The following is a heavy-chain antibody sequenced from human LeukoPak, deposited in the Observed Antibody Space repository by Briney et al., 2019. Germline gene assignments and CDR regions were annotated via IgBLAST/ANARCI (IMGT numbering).Heavy chain of an antibody. D-gene: IGHD6-19*01. CDR3: ARVGDSSNSWFDP. CDR1: GYTFTNYY. CDR2: IILSGGSN. Sequence: DSVKVSCKASGYTFTNYYIHWMRQAPGQGLEWMGIIILSGGSNSNAQNFQGRVTMTRDTSTSTVYMEMSSLRYEDTAVYYCARVGDSSNSWFDPWGQGTLVTVSS. J-gene: IGHJ5*02. V-gene: IGHV1-46*01.